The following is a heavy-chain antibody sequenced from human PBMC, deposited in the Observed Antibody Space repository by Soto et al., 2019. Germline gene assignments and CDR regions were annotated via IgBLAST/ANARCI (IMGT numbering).Heavy chain of an antibody. J-gene: IGHJ4*02. V-gene: IGHV4-61*08. Sequence: SETLSLTCAVSGGSINSAGYSWSWIRQPPGKGLEWIGYIYYSGSTNYNPSLKSRVTISVDTSKNQFSLNLSSVTAADTAVYYCATSTTVTLIWNYWGQGTLVTVS. CDR1: GGSINSAGYS. CDR3: ATSTTVTLIWNY. D-gene: IGHD4-17*01. CDR2: IYYSGST.